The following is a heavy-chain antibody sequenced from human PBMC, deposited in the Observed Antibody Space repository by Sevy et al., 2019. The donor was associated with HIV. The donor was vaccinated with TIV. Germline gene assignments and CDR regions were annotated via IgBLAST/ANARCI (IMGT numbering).Heavy chain of an antibody. CDR3: ARDPYPDYGGNSDAFDI. J-gene: IGHJ3*02. Sequence: ASETLSLTCTVSGGSISSGSYYWSWIRQPAGKGLEWIGRIYTSGSTNYNPSLKSRVTISVDTSKNQFSLKLSSVTAADTAVYYCARDPYPDYGGNSDAFDIWGQGTMVTVSS. CDR1: GGSISSGSYY. V-gene: IGHV4-61*02. D-gene: IGHD4-17*01. CDR2: IYTSGST.